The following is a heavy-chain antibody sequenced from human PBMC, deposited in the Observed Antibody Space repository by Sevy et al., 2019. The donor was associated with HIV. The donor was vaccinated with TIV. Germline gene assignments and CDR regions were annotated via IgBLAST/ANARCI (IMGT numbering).Heavy chain of an antibody. CDR3: AGENAWGRGYS. CDR2: IYYNGHI. D-gene: IGHD1-26*01. Sequence: SETLSLTFTVSGGSITSLYWNWIRQPPGKGLEWIANIYYNGHINYNPSLKSRVTLSLDTSKNQFSLRLSSVTAADTAMYYCAGENAWGRGYSWGQRTLVNVSS. V-gene: IGHV4-59*08. J-gene: IGHJ4*02. CDR1: GGSITSLY.